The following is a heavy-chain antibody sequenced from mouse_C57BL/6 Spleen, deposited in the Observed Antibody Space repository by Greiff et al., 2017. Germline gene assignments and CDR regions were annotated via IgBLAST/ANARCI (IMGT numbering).Heavy chain of an antibody. J-gene: IGHJ3*01. CDR3: TRGRGYDYDEFAY. Sequence: QVQLQQSGAELVRPGASVTLSCKASGYTFTDYEMHWVKQTPVHGLEWIGAIDPEPGGTAYNQKFKGKAILTADKSSSTAYMELRSLTSEDSAVYYCTRGRGYDYDEFAYWGQGTLVTVSA. D-gene: IGHD2-4*01. CDR1: GYTFTDYE. V-gene: IGHV1-15*01. CDR2: IDPEPGGT.